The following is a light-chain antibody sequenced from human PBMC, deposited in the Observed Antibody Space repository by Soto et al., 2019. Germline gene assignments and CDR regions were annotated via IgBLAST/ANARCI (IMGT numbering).Light chain of an antibody. CDR3: IQPLQSWT. CDR1: QSLLHSNGYYY. Sequence: DIVMTQSPLSLPVTPGEPASISCRSSQSLLHSNGYYYLDWYLQKPGQSPQLLIYLGSNRASGVPDRFSGSGSGTDFTLKISRVEAEDVGVYYCIQPLQSWTFGQGTKVDIK. V-gene: IGKV2-28*01. J-gene: IGKJ1*01. CDR2: LGS.